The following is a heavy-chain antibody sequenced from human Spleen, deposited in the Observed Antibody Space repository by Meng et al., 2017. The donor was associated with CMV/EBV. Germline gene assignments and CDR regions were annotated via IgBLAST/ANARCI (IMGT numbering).Heavy chain of an antibody. Sequence: GESLKISCAASGFTFSSYGMHWVRQAPGKGLEWVAVIWYDGSNKYYADSVKGRFTISRDNSKNTLYLQMNSLRAEDTAVYYCARDDASDIVVVPAAIDYWGQGTLVTVSS. V-gene: IGHV3-33*01. J-gene: IGHJ4*02. CDR3: ARDDASDIVVVPAAIDY. CDR1: GFTFSSYG. D-gene: IGHD2-2*02. CDR2: IWYDGSNK.